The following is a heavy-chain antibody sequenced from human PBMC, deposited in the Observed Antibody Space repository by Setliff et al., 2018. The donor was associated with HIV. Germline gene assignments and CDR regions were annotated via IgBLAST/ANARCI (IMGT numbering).Heavy chain of an antibody. Sequence: GGSLRLSCAASGFTFSDYYMSWIRQAPGKGLEWLSFIRFDAKDNYYADSVKGRFTISRDNSKNTVYLQMNSLRAEDTAVYYCAKDEGYTYSSGWYSHYWGQGTLVTVSS. CDR3: AKDEGYTYSSGWYSHY. V-gene: IGHV3-30*02. J-gene: IGHJ4*02. CDR2: IRFDAKDN. CDR1: GFTFSDYY. D-gene: IGHD6-19*01.